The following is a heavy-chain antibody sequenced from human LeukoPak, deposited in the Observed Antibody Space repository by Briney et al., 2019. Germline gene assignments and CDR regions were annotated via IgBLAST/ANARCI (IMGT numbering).Heavy chain of an antibody. CDR1: GGSISSYY. CDR2: IYYSGST. V-gene: IGHV4-59*01. D-gene: IGHD6-6*01. CDR3: ASEGYSSSSGAFDI. J-gene: IGHJ3*02. Sequence: TSETLSLTCTVSGGSISSYYWSWIRQPPGKGLEWIGYIYYSGSTNYNPSLKSRVTISVDTSKNQFSLKLSSVTAADTAVYYCASEGYSSSSGAFDIWGQGTMVTVSS.